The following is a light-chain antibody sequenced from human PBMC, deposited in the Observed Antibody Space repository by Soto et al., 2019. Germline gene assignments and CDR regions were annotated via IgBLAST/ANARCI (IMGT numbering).Light chain of an antibody. CDR1: QSVSSY. Sequence: EIVLTQSPATLSLSPGERATLSCRASQSVSSYLAWYQQKPGQAPRLLIYGISKRATEIPDRFSGSGSGTEFTLTISSLQPEDFATYYCQQHGQWPITFGQGTRLEIK. CDR3: QQHGQWPIT. CDR2: GIS. J-gene: IGKJ5*01. V-gene: IGKV3-11*01.